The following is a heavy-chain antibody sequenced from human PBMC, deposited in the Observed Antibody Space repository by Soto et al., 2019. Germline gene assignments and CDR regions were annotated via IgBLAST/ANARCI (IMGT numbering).Heavy chain of an antibody. CDR1: GGTFSSYA. CDR3: ARGLDPYYDILTGYYDSLPY. J-gene: IGHJ4*02. Sequence: SVKVSCKASGGTFSSYAISWVRQAPGQGLEWMGGIIPIFGTANYAQKFQGRVTITADESTSTAYMELSSLRSEDTAVYYCARGLDPYYDILTGYYDSLPYWGQGTLVTVSS. V-gene: IGHV1-69*13. CDR2: IIPIFGTA. D-gene: IGHD3-9*01.